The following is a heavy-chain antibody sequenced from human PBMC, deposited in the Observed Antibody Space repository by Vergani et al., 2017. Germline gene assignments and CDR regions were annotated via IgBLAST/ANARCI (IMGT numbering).Heavy chain of an antibody. J-gene: IGHJ4*02. D-gene: IGHD6-13*01. V-gene: IGHV4-34*01. CDR2: INHSGST. Sequence: QVQLQQWGAGLLKPSETLSLTCAVYGGSFSGYYWSWIRQPPGKGLEWIGEINHSGSTNYNPSLKSRVTISVDTSKNQFSLKLSSVTAADTAVYYCARGRSRWDQENPADYWGQGTLVTVSS. CDR3: ARGRSRWDQENPADY. CDR1: GGSFSGYY.